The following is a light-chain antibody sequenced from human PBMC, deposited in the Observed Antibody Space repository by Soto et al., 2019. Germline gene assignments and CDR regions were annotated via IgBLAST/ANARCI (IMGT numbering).Light chain of an antibody. V-gene: IGKV1D-13*01. CDR2: VVS. Sequence: IQMTQSPSTLSASVGDRVTISCRTSQGFGSPLAWYPKTPGKPPRLLIYVVSTLQSGVPTRFSGSGSGTNFTLTISSLQPEDFATYYGQHLYDYPHSFGPGTKVDIK. CDR3: QHLYDYPHS. J-gene: IGKJ3*01. CDR1: QGFGSP.